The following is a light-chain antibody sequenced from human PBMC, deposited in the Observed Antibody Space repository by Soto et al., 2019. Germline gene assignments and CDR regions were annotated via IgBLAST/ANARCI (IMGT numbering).Light chain of an antibody. V-gene: IGLV1-47*01. J-gene: IGLJ2*01. Sequence: QLVLTQPPSASGTPWQRVTISCSGSSSNIGSNYVFWYQHLPGTAPKLLIYRNNQRPSGVPDRFSGSKSGTSASLAISGLRSEDETDYYCAAWDDSLSGVVFGGGTKVTVL. CDR3: AAWDDSLSGVV. CDR2: RNN. CDR1: SSNIGSNY.